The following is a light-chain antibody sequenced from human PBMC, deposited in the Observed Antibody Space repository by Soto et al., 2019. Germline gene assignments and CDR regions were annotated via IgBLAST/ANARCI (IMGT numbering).Light chain of an antibody. CDR2: EVT. CDR3: SSYTIRSTLV. V-gene: IGLV2-14*01. J-gene: IGLJ1*01. Sequence: SALTQPASVSGSPGQSITISCTGSSSDVGGYNYVSWYQQLPGKAPKLIIYEVTNRPSGVSNRFSGSKSGNTASLTISGLQAEDEADYYCSSYTIRSTLVFGTGTKVTVL. CDR1: SSDVGGYNY.